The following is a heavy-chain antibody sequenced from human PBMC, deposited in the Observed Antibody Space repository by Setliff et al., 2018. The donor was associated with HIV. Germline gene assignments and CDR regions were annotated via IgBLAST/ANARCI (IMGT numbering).Heavy chain of an antibody. CDR3: VRDGASGYLSN. J-gene: IGHJ4*02. CDR1: GGTFRSFG. CDR2: INPMFGTA. V-gene: IGHV1-69*13. Sequence: ASVKVSCKASGGTFRSFGISWVRQAPGKGLEWVGGINPMFGTANYAQKYLGRVTIRADEPTITAHLELSSLTYEDTAVFYCVRDGASGYLSNWGQGTPVTVSS. D-gene: IGHD5-12*01.